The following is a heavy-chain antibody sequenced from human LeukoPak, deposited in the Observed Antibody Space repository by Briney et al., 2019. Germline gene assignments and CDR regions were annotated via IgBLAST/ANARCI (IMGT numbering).Heavy chain of an antibody. D-gene: IGHD6-6*01. V-gene: IGHV3-23*01. CDR1: GFTLSNYG. J-gene: IGHJ4*02. Sequence: GGSLRLSCAASGFTLSNYGMNWVRQAPGKGLEWVSTMSVSGDSTYYADSVKGRFTISRDNSKNTLYLQMNSLRAEDKAVYYCARKSLAARGMDQWGQGTLVTVSS. CDR2: MSVSGDST. CDR3: ARKSLAARGMDQ.